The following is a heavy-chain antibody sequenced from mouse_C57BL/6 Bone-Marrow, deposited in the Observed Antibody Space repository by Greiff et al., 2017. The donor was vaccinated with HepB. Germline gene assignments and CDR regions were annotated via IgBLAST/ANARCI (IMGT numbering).Heavy chain of an antibody. Sequence: EVKLMESGAELVKPGASVKLSCTASGFNIKDYYMHWVKQRTEQGLEWIGRIDPEDGETKYAPKFQGKATITADTSSNTAYLQLSSLTSEDTAVYYCAPITTVDYYAMDYWGQGTSVTVSS. CDR1: GFNIKDYY. CDR2: IDPEDGET. CDR3: APITTVDYYAMDY. V-gene: IGHV14-2*01. D-gene: IGHD1-1*01. J-gene: IGHJ4*01.